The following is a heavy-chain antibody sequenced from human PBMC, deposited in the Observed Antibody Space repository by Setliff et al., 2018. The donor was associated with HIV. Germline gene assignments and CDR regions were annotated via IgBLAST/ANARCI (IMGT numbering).Heavy chain of an antibody. V-gene: IGHV4-4*07. CDR2: IYESGST. CDR3: ARGWEWGAPLDY. D-gene: IGHD1-26*01. Sequence: PSETLSLTCTVSGGSISDYYWSWVRQPAGKGLEWIGRIYESGSTNYNPSLKSRVTISIDTSKNQFSLKVSSVTAADTAVYYCARGWEWGAPLDYWGQGTLVTVSS. J-gene: IGHJ4*02. CDR1: GGSISDYY.